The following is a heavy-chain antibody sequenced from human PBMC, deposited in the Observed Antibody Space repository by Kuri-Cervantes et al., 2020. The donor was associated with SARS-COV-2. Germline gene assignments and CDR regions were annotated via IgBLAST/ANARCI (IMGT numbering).Heavy chain of an antibody. V-gene: IGHV4-38-2*02. D-gene: IGHD6-13*01. CDR3: ARVGEYSSSLDY. CDR1: GYSISSGYY. CDR2: IYHSGST. Sequence: SETLSLTCTVSGYSISSGYYWGWIRQPPGKGLEWIGSIYHSGSTYYNPSLESRVTISVDTSKNQFSLKLSSVTAADTAVYYCARVGEYSSSLDYWGQGTLVTVSS. J-gene: IGHJ4*02.